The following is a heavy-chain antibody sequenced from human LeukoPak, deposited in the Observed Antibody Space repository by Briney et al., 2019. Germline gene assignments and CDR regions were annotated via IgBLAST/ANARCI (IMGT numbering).Heavy chain of an antibody. CDR1: GGSFSGYY. D-gene: IGHD2-15*01. CDR3: ARHVVAATRVHLYYYGMDV. V-gene: IGHV4-34*01. J-gene: IGHJ6*02. CDR2: INHSGST. Sequence: SETLSLTCAVYGGSFSGYYWSWIRQPPGKGLEWIGEINHSGSTNYNPSLKSRVTISVDTSKNQFSLKLSSVTAADTAVYYCARHVVAATRVHLYYYGMDVWGQGTTVTVSS.